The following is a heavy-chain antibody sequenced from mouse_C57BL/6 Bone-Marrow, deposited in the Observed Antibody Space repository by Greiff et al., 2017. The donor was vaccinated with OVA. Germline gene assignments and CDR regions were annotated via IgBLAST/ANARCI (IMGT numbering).Heavy chain of an antibody. Sequence: EVQLQQSVAELVRPGASVKLSCTASGFTIKNTYMHWVKQRPEQGLEWIGRIDPANGNTKYAPKFQGKATLTADTSSSTAYLQLSSLTSEDTAIYYCARGDSSYDTGFAYWGQGTLVTVSA. V-gene: IGHV14-3*01. CDR3: ARGDSSYDTGFAY. D-gene: IGHD1-1*01. CDR1: GFTIKNTY. CDR2: IDPANGNT. J-gene: IGHJ3*01.